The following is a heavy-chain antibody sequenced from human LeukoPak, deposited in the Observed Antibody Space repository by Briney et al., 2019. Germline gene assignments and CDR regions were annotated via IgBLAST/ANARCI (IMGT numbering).Heavy chain of an antibody. D-gene: IGHD3-3*01. J-gene: IGHJ4*02. CDR3: TRDRQPRITSN. CDR1: GFTFGDYA. V-gene: IGHV3-49*03. Sequence: GGSLRLSCTASGFTFGDYAMSWFRQAPGKGLEWVGFIRSKAYGGTTEYAASVKGRFTISGDDSKSIAYLQMNSLRTEDTAVYYCTRDRQPRITSNWGQGTLVTVSS. CDR2: IRSKAYGGTT.